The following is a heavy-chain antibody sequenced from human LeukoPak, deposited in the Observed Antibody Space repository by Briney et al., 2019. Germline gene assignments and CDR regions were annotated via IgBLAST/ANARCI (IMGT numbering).Heavy chain of an antibody. CDR1: GGSISSSSYY. Sequence: QPSETLFLTCTVPGGSISSSSYYSGWIRQPPGKGLERIWCIYYSGSTYYNPSLKSRVTISVDTSKNQSSLKLSSVTAADTAVYHCARVRCSGGSCHYYYYYYYMDVWGKGTTVTVSS. J-gene: IGHJ6*03. V-gene: IGHV4-39*07. CDR3: ARVRCSGGSCHYYYYYYYMDV. CDR2: IYYSGST. D-gene: IGHD2-15*01.